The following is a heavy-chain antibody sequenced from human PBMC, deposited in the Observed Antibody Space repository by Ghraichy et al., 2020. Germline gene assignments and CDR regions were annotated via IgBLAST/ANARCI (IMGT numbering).Heavy chain of an antibody. CDR2: INHSGST. CDR1: GGSFSGYY. CDR3: ATIRRYYYYGMDV. D-gene: IGHD3-10*01. J-gene: IGHJ6*02. V-gene: IGHV4-34*01. Sequence: SETLSLTCAVYGGSFSGYYWSWIRQPPGKGLEWIGEINHSGSTNYNPSLKSRVTISVDTSKNQFSLKLSSVTAADTAVYYCATIRRYYYYGMDVWGQGTTVTVSS.